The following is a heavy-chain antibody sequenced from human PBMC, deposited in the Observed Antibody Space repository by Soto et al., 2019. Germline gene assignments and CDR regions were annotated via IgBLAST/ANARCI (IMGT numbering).Heavy chain of an antibody. Sequence: EVQLVESGGGLVQPGGSLRLSCTASGFTFSSYWMSWVRQAPGKGLEWVANIKQDGSEKYYVDSVKGRFTISRDNDKNYLYLQMNSLRAEDTAVYYCAIAVISVNWFDPWGQGTLVTVSS. CDR2: IKQDGSEK. J-gene: IGHJ5*02. D-gene: IGHD2-15*01. CDR3: AIAVISVNWFDP. V-gene: IGHV3-7*03. CDR1: GFTFSSYW.